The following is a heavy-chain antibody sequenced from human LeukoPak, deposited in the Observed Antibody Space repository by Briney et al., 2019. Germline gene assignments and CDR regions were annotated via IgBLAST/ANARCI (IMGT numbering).Heavy chain of an antibody. D-gene: IGHD6-6*01. J-gene: IGHJ6*03. CDR1: GYTFTSYD. CDR3: ATTSIAARPDSMDV. Sequence: ASVKVSCKASGYTFTSYDINWVRQATGQGLEWMGWMNPNSGNTGYAQKFQGRVTMTRNASISTAYMELSSLRSEDTAVYYCATTSIAARPDSMDVWGKGTMVTVSS. V-gene: IGHV1-8*01. CDR2: MNPNSGNT.